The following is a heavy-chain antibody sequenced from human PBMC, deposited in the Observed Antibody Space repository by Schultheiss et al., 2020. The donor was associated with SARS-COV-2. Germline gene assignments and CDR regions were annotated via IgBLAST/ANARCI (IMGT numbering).Heavy chain of an antibody. V-gene: IGHV4-61*01. J-gene: IGHJ6*02. CDR3: ARVRNEAWADREDGMDV. CDR2: IYHSGGT. D-gene: IGHD1-26*01. CDR1: GGSVSSGSYY. Sequence: SETLSLTCSVSGGSVSSGSYYWSWIRQSPERGLEWIGYIYHSGGTRYHPSLKSRVTISLDTSKNQFSLKLTSVIAADTAVYYCARVRNEAWADREDGMDVWGQGTTVTVSS.